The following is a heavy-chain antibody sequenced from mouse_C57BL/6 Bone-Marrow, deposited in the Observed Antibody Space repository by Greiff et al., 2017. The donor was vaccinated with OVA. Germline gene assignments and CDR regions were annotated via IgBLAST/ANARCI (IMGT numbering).Heavy chain of an antibody. Sequence: QVQLKQPGAELVKPGASVKLSCKASGYTFTSYWMHWVKQRPGRGLEWIGRIDPNSGGTKYNEKFKSKATLTVDKPSSTAYMQLSSLTSEDSAVYYCARKGVEDWYFDVWGTGTTVTVSS. CDR1: GYTFTSYW. J-gene: IGHJ1*03. CDR3: ARKGVEDWYFDV. CDR2: IDPNSGGT. V-gene: IGHV1-72*01.